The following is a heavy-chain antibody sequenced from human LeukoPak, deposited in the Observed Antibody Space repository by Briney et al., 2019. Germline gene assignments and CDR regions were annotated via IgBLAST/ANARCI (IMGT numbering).Heavy chain of an antibody. CDR3: ASVKYYYDSSGYYYGSMDV. D-gene: IGHD3-22*01. J-gene: IGHJ6*03. V-gene: IGHV1-69*13. Sequence: SVKVPCKASGGTFSSYAISWVRQAPGQGLEWMGGIIPIFGTANYAQKFQGRVTITADESTSTAYMELSSLRSEDTAVYYCASVKYYYDSSGYYYGSMDVWGKGTTVTISS. CDR2: IIPIFGTA. CDR1: GGTFSSYA.